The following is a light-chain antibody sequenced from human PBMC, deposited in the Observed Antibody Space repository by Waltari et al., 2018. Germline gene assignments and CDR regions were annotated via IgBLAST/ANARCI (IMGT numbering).Light chain of an antibody. CDR3: SSYTSSTVV. V-gene: IGLV2-14*03. Sequence: QSALTQPASVSGSPGQSITISCTGTSSDVGGYNYVSWYQQHPGKAPKLMIYDVSNWPSGVSKRFSGSKSGNTASLTISGLQAEDEADYYCSSYTSSTVVFGGGTKLTVL. CDR1: SSDVGGYNY. J-gene: IGLJ2*01. CDR2: DVS.